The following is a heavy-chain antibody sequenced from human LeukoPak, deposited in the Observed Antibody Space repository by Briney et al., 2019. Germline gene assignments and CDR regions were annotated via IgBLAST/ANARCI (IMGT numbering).Heavy chain of an antibody. J-gene: IGHJ6*02. D-gene: IGHD3-16*01. Sequence: GASVKVSCKASGYTFTGCYMHWVRQAPGQGLEWMGWINPNSGGTNYAQKFQGWVTMTRDTSISTAYMELSRLRSDDTAVYYCARDGAYYYGMDVWGQGTTVTVSS. V-gene: IGHV1-2*04. CDR2: INPNSGGT. CDR3: ARDGAYYYGMDV. CDR1: GYTFTGCY.